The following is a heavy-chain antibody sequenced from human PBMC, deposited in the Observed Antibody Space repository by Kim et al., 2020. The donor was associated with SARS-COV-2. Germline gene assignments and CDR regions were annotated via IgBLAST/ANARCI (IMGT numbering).Heavy chain of an antibody. V-gene: IGHV1-8*01. CDR3: SRGVRTTSNYDY. J-gene: IGHJ4*02. CDR2: MNPNIGNA. Sequence: ASVKVSCKASGYTFTSYDLNWVRQATGQGLEWMGWMNPNIGNAGYAQTFQGIVTMTMYPSITTAYMELSSLRSEDTAVYYCSRGVRTTSNYDYWGQGTLV. CDR1: GYTFTSYD. D-gene: IGHD1-1*01.